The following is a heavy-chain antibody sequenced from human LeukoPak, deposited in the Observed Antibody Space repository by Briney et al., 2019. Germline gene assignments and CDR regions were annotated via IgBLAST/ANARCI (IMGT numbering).Heavy chain of an antibody. CDR3: ERGAARKGGIAAVWVWFDP. Sequence: GASVKVSCKASGYTFTSYGISWVRQAPGQGLEWMGWISAYNGKTKYAQKLQGRVTMTTETSTSTAYMELRSLRSDDTSVNYGERGAARKGGIAAVWVWFDPWGQGTLVTVSS. V-gene: IGHV1-18*01. J-gene: IGHJ5*02. D-gene: IGHD6-13*01. CDR1: GYTFTSYG. CDR2: ISAYNGKT.